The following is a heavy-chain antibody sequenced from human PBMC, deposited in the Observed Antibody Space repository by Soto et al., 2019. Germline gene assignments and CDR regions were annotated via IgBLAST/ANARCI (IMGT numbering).Heavy chain of an antibody. CDR3: AAGYTTGLDAFDI. Sequence: GESLKISCKGSGYNFANYWIGWVRQMPGKGLEWMGMIFPGDSDTKNSPSLQGQITMSVDKSDSSAYLQWRSLRASDTAMYYCAAGYTTGLDAFDIWGQGTMVTVSS. J-gene: IGHJ3*02. V-gene: IGHV5-51*01. D-gene: IGHD6-13*01. CDR2: IFPGDSDT. CDR1: GYNFANYW.